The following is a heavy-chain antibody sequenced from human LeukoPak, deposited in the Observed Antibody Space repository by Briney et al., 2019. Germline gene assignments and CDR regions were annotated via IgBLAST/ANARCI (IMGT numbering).Heavy chain of an antibody. J-gene: IGHJ4*02. CDR2: IYYSGST. Sequence: SETLSLTCAVYGGSISSYYWSWIRQPPGKGLEWIGYIYYSGSTNYNPSLKSRVTISVDTSKNQFSLKLTSVTAADTAVYYCATNLYGSGNYFAYWGQGTLVTVSS. D-gene: IGHD3-10*01. CDR3: ATNLYGSGNYFAY. V-gene: IGHV4-59*08. CDR1: GGSISSYY.